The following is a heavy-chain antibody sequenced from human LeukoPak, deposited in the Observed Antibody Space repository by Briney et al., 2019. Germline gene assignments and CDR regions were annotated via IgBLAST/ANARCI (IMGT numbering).Heavy chain of an antibody. CDR1: GFTFGNSW. D-gene: IGHD5-12*01. Sequence: GGSLRLSCEASGFTFGNSWMHWVRQIPGKGLAWVSRMYGDMRDISYADSVKGRFTISRDNAKNTVYLQMNSLGGEDTAVYYCARDLGLRGSTWGQGTLVTVSS. CDR3: ARDLGLRGST. J-gene: IGHJ5*02. V-gene: IGHV3-74*01. CDR2: MYGDMRDI.